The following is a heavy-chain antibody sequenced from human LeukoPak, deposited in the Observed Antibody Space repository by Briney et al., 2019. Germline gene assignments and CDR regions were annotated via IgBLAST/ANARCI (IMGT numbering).Heavy chain of an antibody. D-gene: IGHD2-2*01. J-gene: IGHJ5*02. Sequence: SETLSLTCTVPGGSISSYYWSWIRQPPGKGLEWIGYVHFSGTTSYNPSLKSRVFISLNQSKKQFSLRVTSVTAADTAVYYCARASSRRASFDPWGQGALVTVSS. CDR2: VHFSGTT. CDR3: ARASSRRASFDP. V-gene: IGHV4-59*01. CDR1: GGSISSYY.